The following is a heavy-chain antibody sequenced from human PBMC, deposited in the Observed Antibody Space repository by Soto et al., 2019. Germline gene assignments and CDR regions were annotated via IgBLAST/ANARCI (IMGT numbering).Heavy chain of an antibody. V-gene: IGHV5-10-1*01. CDR1: GYSFTSYW. CDR3: ARHHYYDSSGPQPDVDY. D-gene: IGHD3-22*01. J-gene: IGHJ4*02. Sequence: PGESLKISCKGSGYSFTSYWISWVRQMPGKGLEWMGRIDPSDSYTNYSPSFQGHVTISADKSISTAYLQWSSLKASDTAMYYCARHHYYDSSGPQPDVDYWGQGTLVTVS. CDR2: IDPSDSYT.